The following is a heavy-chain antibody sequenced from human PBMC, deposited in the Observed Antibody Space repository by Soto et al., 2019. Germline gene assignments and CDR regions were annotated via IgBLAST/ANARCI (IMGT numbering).Heavy chain of an antibody. CDR3: ARRHGLDY. Sequence: EVQLLESGGGMVQPGGSLRLSCAASGFTFSSYAMSWVRQAPGKGLEWVSAISGIDSSTYYADSVNGRFTISRDNSKNTLYLQMNSLRAEDTAVYYCARRHGLDYWGQGTLVTVSS. J-gene: IGHJ4*02. CDR1: GFTFSSYA. V-gene: IGHV3-23*01. CDR2: ISGIDSST.